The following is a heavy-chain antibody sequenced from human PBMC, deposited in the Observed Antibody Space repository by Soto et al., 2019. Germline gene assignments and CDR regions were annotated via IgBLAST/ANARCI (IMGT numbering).Heavy chain of an antibody. CDR3: VKAAAGYYYDSSGYSSNLPYWNV. Sequence: PGGSLRLSCSASGFTFSSYAMHWVRQAPGKGLEYVSAISSNGDSTYYADSVKGRFTISRDNSKNTLYLQMSSLRAEDTAVYYCVKAAAGYYYDSSGYSSNLPYWNVWGQGTTVTVSS. CDR1: GFTFSSYA. CDR2: ISSNGDST. J-gene: IGHJ6*02. V-gene: IGHV3-64D*06. D-gene: IGHD3-22*01.